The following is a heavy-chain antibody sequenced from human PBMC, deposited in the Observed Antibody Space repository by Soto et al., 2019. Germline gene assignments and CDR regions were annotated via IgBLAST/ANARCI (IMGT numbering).Heavy chain of an antibody. D-gene: IGHD2-15*01. Sequence: GGSLRLSCAASGFTFSSYSMNWVRQAPGKGLEWVSYISSSSSTIYYADSVKGRFTISRDNAKNSLYLQMNSLRAEDTAVYYCARDHQDIVVVVAANPEYFQHWGQGTLVTVSS. CDR1: GFTFSSYS. J-gene: IGHJ1*01. CDR2: ISSSSSTI. CDR3: ARDHQDIVVVVAANPEYFQH. V-gene: IGHV3-48*01.